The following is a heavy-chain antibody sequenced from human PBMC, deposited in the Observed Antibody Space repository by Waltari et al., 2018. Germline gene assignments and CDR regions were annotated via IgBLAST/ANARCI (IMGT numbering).Heavy chain of an antibody. CDR2: IYHSGGT. CDR3: ARGYIVVVPAAQDYFDY. Sequence: QVQLQESGPGLVKPSETLSLTCTVSGYSISSGYYWGWIRQPPGKGLEWIGSIYHSGGTYYNPSLKSRVTISVDTSKNQFSLKLSSVTAADTAVYYCARGYIVVVPAAQDYFDYWGQGTLVTVSS. D-gene: IGHD2-2*01. J-gene: IGHJ4*02. CDR1: GYSISSGYY. V-gene: IGHV4-38-2*02.